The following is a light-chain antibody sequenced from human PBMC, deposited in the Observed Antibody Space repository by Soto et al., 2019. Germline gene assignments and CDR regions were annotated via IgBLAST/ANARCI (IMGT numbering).Light chain of an antibody. V-gene: IGLV1-44*01. Sequence: QSVLTQPPSASGTPGQRVTISCSGSSSNIESNTVYWYQQLPGMAPRLLIHTNDRRPSGVPDRFSGSKSGTSASLAISGLQSEDEADYYCASWDDRLNDVVFGGGTKVTVL. CDR2: TND. J-gene: IGLJ2*01. CDR1: SSNIESNT. CDR3: ASWDDRLNDVV.